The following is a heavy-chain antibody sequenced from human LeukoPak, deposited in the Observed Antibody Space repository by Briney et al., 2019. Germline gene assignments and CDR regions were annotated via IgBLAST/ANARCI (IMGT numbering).Heavy chain of an antibody. J-gene: IGHJ5*02. CDR1: GGSISSSSYY. CDR3: ARAYYYDSSGYYRSYNWFDP. Sequence: PSETLSLTCTVSGGSISSSSYYWGWIRQPPGTGLEWIGSIYYSGSTYYNPSLKSRVTISVDTSKNQFSLRLSSVTAADTAVYYCARAYYYDSSGYYRSYNWFDPWGQGTLVTVSS. D-gene: IGHD3-22*01. V-gene: IGHV4-39*07. CDR2: IYYSGST.